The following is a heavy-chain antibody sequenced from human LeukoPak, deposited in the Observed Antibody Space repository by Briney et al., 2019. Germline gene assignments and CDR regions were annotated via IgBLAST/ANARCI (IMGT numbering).Heavy chain of an antibody. J-gene: IGHJ4*02. CDR3: ARGPPNWGFDS. CDR1: GYTFTSYD. CDR2: MSPASGNT. V-gene: IGHV1-8*01. Sequence: ASVKISCKASGYTFTSYDLNWVRRATGQGLEWMGWMSPASGNTGYAQEFQGRITMTRDTSVSTAYMELNSLRSEDTAVYYCARGPPNWGFDSWGQGTLVTVSS. D-gene: IGHD7-27*01.